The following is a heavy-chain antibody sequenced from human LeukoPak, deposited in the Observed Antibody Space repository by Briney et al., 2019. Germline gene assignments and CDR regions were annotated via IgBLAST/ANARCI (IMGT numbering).Heavy chain of an antibody. J-gene: IGHJ5*02. D-gene: IGHD5-12*01. CDR1: GFTFSSYA. Sequence: PGGSLRLSCAASGFTFSSYAMSWVRQAPGKGLEWVSGISGSGGSTYYADSVKGRFTISRDNSKNTLYLQMNSLRAEDTAVYYCAEDPNVATIRGSWFDPWGQGTLVIVSS. CDR3: AEDPNVATIRGSWFDP. V-gene: IGHV3-23*01. CDR2: ISGSGGST.